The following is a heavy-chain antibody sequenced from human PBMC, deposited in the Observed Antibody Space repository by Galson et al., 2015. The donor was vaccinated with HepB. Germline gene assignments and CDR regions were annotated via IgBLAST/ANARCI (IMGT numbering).Heavy chain of an antibody. CDR2: IYSGGNT. J-gene: IGHJ4*02. V-gene: IGHV3-53*01. CDR1: GFTVSTNY. D-gene: IGHD6-6*01. Sequence: SLRLSCAASGFTVSTNYMSWVRQAPGKGLEWISIIYSGGNTYYADSVKGRFTISRDNSKNTLYLQMNSLRAEDTAVYYCARAWQLVRFDYWGQGTLVTVSS. CDR3: ARAWQLVRFDY.